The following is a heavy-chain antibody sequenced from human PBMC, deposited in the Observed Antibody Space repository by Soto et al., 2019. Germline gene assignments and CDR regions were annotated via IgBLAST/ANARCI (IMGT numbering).Heavy chain of an antibody. CDR3: ARLPKGSLVTA. J-gene: IGHJ4*02. D-gene: IGHD2-21*02. CDR2: ISSSSDNT. V-gene: IGHV3-48*02. Sequence: LVESGGGLVYPGGSLRLSCVASGFRFSDYSMNWVRQPPGKGLQWVSYISSSSDNTYYADSVKGRFTVSRDNAKNALFLQMNSLRDDDTATYYCARLPKGSLVTAWGQGTRVTVSS. CDR1: GFRFSDYS.